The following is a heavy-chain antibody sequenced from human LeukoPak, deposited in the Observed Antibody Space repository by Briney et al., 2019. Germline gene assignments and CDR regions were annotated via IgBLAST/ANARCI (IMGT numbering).Heavy chain of an antibody. Sequence: SETLSLTCAVYGGSFSGYYWSWIRQPPGKGLEWIGEINHSGSTNYNPSLKSRVTISVDTSKNQFSLKLSSVTAADTAVYYCARGESHSRHYDYVWGSYRCRFDPWGQGTLVTVSS. CDR3: ARGESHSRHYDYVWGSYRCRFDP. CDR2: INHSGST. V-gene: IGHV4-34*01. CDR1: GGSFSGYY. J-gene: IGHJ5*02. D-gene: IGHD3-16*02.